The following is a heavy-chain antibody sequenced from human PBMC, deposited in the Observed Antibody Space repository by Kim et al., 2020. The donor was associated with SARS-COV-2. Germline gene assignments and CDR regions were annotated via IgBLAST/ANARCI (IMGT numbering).Heavy chain of an antibody. J-gene: IGHJ6*02. V-gene: IGHV3-15*01. CDR3: TTVRLGVYYYYYGMDV. D-gene: IGHD1-26*01. Sequence: VKGRFTISRDDSKNTLYLQMNSLKTEDTAVYYCTTVRLGVYYYYYGMDVWGQGTTVTVSS.